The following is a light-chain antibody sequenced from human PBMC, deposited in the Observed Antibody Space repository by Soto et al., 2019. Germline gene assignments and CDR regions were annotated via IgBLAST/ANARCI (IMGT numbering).Light chain of an antibody. CDR3: QKYNSAPWT. CDR2: GAS. J-gene: IGKJ1*01. CDR1: QGISNS. Sequence: DIQMTQSPSSLSASVGDRVTITCRASQGISNSLAWYQQKPGKVPKLLIYGASTLQSGVQSRFSGSGSGTDFTLTISSLQPEDVATYFCQKYNSAPWTFGQGTKVEIK. V-gene: IGKV1-27*01.